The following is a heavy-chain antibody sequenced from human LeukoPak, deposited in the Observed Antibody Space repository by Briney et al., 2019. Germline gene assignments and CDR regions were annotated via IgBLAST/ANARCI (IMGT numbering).Heavy chain of an antibody. CDR2: ISYDGSNK. V-gene: IGHV3-30-3*01. Sequence: GGSLRLSCAASGFTFSSYAMHWVRQAPGKGLEWVAVISYDGSNKYYADSVKGRFTISRDNSKNTLYLQMNSLRAEDTAVYYCARSPPSNYAYYFDYWGQGTLVTVSS. CDR3: ARSPPSNYAYYFDY. CDR1: GFTFSSYA. J-gene: IGHJ4*02. D-gene: IGHD4-11*01.